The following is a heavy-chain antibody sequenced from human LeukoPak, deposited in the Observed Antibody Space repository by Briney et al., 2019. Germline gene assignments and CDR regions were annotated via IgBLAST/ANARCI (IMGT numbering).Heavy chain of an antibody. CDR1: GGSLSSYY. J-gene: IGHJ4*02. CDR3: ARQQAGAKYYFDY. CDR2: IYYSEST. V-gene: IGHV4-59*08. D-gene: IGHD1-26*01. Sequence: SETLSLTCTVSGGSLSSYYWSWIRQPPGKGLEWIGYIYYSESTNYNPSLKSRVTISVDTSKNQFSLKLSSGTAADTAVYYCARQQAGAKYYFDYWGQGTLVTVSS.